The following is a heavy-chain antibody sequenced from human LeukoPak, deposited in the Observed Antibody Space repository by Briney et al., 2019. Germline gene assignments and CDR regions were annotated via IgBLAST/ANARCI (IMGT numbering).Heavy chain of an antibody. CDR1: GGTFSNYA. D-gene: IGHD3-22*01. CDR3: ARDLYYYDSSGYSNWFDP. J-gene: IGHJ5*02. V-gene: IGHV1-69*13. Sequence: SVTVSCKTSGGTFSNYAISWVRQAPGQGLEWMGRIIPIFGTANYAQKFQGRVTINADEFTSTVYMELYSLTSEGTAVYYCARDLYYYDSSGYSNWFDPWGQGTLVTVSS. CDR2: IIPIFGTA.